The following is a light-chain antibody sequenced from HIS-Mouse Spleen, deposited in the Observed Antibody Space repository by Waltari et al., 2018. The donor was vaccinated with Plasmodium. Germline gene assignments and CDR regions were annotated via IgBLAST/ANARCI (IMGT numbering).Light chain of an antibody. J-gene: IGLJ2*01. CDR1: SGHSSYA. V-gene: IGLV4-69*01. CDR3: QTWGTGMGV. Sequence: QLVLTQSPSASASLGASVKLTCTLSSGHSSYAIAWPQQPPEKGPRYLMKLNSDGSHSKGDGIPDRFSGSSSGAERYLTISSLQSEDEADYYCQTWGTGMGVFGGGTKLTVL. CDR2: LNSDGSH.